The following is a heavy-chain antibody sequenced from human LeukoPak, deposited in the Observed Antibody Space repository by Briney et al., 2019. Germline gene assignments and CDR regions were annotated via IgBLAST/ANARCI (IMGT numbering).Heavy chain of an antibody. CDR2: INHSGST. D-gene: IGHD6-6*01. CDR1: GGSFSGYY. CDR3: ARTYSSSSPPLY. J-gene: IGHJ4*02. V-gene: IGHV4-34*01. Sequence: SETLSLTCAVYGGSFSGYYWSWIRQPPGKGLEWIGEINHSGSTNYNPSLKSRVTTSVDTSKNQFSLKLSSVTAADTAVYYCARTYSSSSPPLYWGQGTLVTVSS.